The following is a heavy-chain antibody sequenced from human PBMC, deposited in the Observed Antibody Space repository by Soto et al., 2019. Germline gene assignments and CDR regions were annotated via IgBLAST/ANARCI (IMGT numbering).Heavy chain of an antibody. CDR1: GYTFISYW. V-gene: IGHV5-51*01. Sequence: PGESLKISCKGSGYTFISYWIGWVRQMPGKGLEWMGTIYAGDSDTRYSPSFQGQVTISVDKSISTAYLQWSSLKASDTAMYYCTRGGYGGSPIDSWGQGALVTSPQ. D-gene: IGHD2-15*01. J-gene: IGHJ4*02. CDR2: IYAGDSDT. CDR3: TRGGYGGSPIDS.